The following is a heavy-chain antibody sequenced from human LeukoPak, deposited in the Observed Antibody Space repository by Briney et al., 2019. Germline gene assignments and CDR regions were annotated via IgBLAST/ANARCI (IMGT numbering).Heavy chain of an antibody. CDR3: ARGSHIVVVTAFFY. CDR1: GYTFTTHD. Sequence: ASVKVSCKASGYTFTTHDINWVRQATGQGLEWLGWMSPNSGDTGYAQKFQGRVTMTSDSSISTAYMELSSLRSEDTAVYYCARGSHIVVVTAFFYWGQGTLVTVSS. V-gene: IGHV1-8*01. D-gene: IGHD2-21*02. CDR2: MSPNSGDT. J-gene: IGHJ4*02.